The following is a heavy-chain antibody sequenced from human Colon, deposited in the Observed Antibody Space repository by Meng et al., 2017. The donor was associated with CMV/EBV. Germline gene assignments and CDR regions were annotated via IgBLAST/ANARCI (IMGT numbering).Heavy chain of an antibody. CDR3: ARGLSVPLSVDAFNV. J-gene: IGHJ3*01. CDR1: GDSINGYY. Sequence: SETLSLTCIVSGDSINGYYWSWIRQPPGKRLEWIGYVFSSGSTKYNPSLKSRATISQDATKSQISLNLSPVTAADSAFYFCARGLSVPLSVDAFNVWGRGTLVTVSS. V-gene: IGHV4-59*01. D-gene: IGHD2-2*01. CDR2: VFSSGST.